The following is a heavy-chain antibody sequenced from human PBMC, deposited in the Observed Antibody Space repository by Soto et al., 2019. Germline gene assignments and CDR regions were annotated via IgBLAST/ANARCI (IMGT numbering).Heavy chain of an antibody. CDR2: LYNTGST. J-gene: IGHJ6*02. V-gene: IGHV4-59*01. Sequence: SETLSLTCTVSGASISRYYWSWIRQSPGKGLEWIGYLYNTGSTIYNPSLKSRVTISVDASRNQFSLKMNSVTAADTAVYYCARDLCGYCGVACYPLHFRGQATTVT. CDR1: GASISRYY. D-gene: IGHD2-21*02. CDR3: ARDLCGYCGVACYPLHF.